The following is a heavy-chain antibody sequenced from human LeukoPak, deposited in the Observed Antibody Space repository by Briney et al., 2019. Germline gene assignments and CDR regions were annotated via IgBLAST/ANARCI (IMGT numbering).Heavy chain of an antibody. CDR2: IYYSGST. CDR3: ARRELLSTPDAFDI. CDR1: GGSISSSSYY. D-gene: IGHD3-10*01. Sequence: SETLSLTCTVSGGSISSSSYYWGWIRQAAGKGLEWIGSIYYSGSTYYNPSLKSRVTISVDTSKNQFSLKVSSVTAADTAVYYCARRELLSTPDAFDIWGQGTMVTVSS. J-gene: IGHJ3*02. V-gene: IGHV4-39*01.